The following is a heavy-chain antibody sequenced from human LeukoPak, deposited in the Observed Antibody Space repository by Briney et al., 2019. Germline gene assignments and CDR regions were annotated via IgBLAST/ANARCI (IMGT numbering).Heavy chain of an antibody. D-gene: IGHD6-13*01. V-gene: IGHV3-21*01. Sequence: GGSLRLSCAASGFTFSSYLMNWVRQAPGKGLEWVSSISSSSTYIFYADSVKGRFTISRDNAKNSLYLQMNSLRADDTAVYYCAREGRPIAAAGDYWGQGTLVTVSS. J-gene: IGHJ4*02. CDR2: ISSSSTYI. CDR3: AREGRPIAAAGDY. CDR1: GFTFSSYL.